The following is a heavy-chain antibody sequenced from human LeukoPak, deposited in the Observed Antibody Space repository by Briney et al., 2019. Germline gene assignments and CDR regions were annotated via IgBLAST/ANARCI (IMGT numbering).Heavy chain of an antibody. Sequence: SETLSLTCAVSGGSISSSNWWSWVRQPPGKGLEWIGEIYHSGSTNYNPSLKSRVTISVDKSKNQFSLKLSSVTAADTAVYYCARVPEWFGELYYYYMDVWGKGTTVTVSS. V-gene: IGHV4-4*02. CDR1: GGSISSSNW. CDR2: IYHSGST. J-gene: IGHJ6*03. CDR3: ARVPEWFGELYYYYMDV. D-gene: IGHD3-10*01.